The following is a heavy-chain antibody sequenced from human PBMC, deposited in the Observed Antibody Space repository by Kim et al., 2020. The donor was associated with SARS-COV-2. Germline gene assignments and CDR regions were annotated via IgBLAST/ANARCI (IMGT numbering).Heavy chain of an antibody. CDR2: ISQDGSQK. V-gene: IGHV3-7*01. Sequence: GGSLRLSCAASGFTISFYWMRWLRQAPGKGLESVATISQDGSQKYYVNSVRGRFTISRDNDNAKNSVDLQMNSLRPEDTAVYYCVGDRGWFDPWGQGTL. CDR3: VGDRGWFDP. CDR1: GFTISFYW. D-gene: IGHD3-16*01. J-gene: IGHJ5*02.